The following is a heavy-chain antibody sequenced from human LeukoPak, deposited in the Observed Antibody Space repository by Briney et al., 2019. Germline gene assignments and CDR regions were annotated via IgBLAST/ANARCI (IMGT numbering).Heavy chain of an antibody. D-gene: IGHD1-26*01. CDR1: GFTFSSYS. CDR3: ARADLGGSDFDY. V-gene: IGHV3-21*01. J-gene: IGHJ4*02. CDR2: ISSSSSYI. Sequence: PGGSLRLSCAASGFTFSSYSMNWVRQAPGKGLEWVSSISSSSSYIYYADSVKGRFTISRDNAKNSLYLQMNSLRAEDTAVYYCARADLGGSDFDYWGQGTLVTVSS.